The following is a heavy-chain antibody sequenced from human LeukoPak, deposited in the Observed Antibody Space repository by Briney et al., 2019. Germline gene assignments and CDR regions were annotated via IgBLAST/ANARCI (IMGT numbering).Heavy chain of an antibody. Sequence: GGSLRLSCAASGFTFDDYAMHWVRQAPGKGREWVSGISWNSGSIGYADSVKGRFTISRDNAKNSLYLQMNSLRAEDMALYYCAKGSSYSNFAYFDYWGQGTLVTVSS. V-gene: IGHV3-9*03. J-gene: IGHJ4*02. D-gene: IGHD4-11*01. CDR1: GFTFDDYA. CDR2: ISWNSGSI. CDR3: AKGSSYSNFAYFDY.